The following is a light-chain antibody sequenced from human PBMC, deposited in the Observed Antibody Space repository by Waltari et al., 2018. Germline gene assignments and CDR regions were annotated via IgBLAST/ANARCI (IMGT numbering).Light chain of an antibody. CDR3: NCRDSSGNHR. Sequence: SSELTQDPAVSVAVGQTVRITCQGDSLKTYFASWYQQKPGPAPLLVIYGRNDRPSGIPDRFFGASTGDKSSLTITGAQAEDEADYFCNCRDSSGNHRFGGGTKLTVL. V-gene: IGLV3-19*01. CDR1: SLKTYF. J-gene: IGLJ2*01. CDR2: GRN.